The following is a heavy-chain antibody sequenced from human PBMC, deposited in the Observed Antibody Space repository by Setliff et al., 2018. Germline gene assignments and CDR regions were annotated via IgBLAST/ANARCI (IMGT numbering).Heavy chain of an antibody. CDR1: GGSISSSSYY. J-gene: IGHJ4*02. V-gene: IGHV4-39*07. CDR3: ASRATYYNFWSGYYLY. CDR2: IYYSGST. D-gene: IGHD3-3*01. Sequence: SETLSLTCTVSGGSISSSSYYWGWIRQPPGKGLEWIGSIYYSGSTYHNPSLKSRVTISVDTSKNQFSLKLSSVTAADTAVYYCASRATYYNFWSGYYLYWGQGTLVTVSS.